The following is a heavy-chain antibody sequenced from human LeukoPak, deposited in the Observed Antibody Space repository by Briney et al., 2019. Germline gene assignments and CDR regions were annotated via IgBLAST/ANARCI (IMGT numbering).Heavy chain of an antibody. D-gene: IGHD6-13*01. CDR3: ARVKLSRSSGYSTNWFDP. CDR2: INPSGGST. J-gene: IGHJ5*02. CDR1: LYTCTSYF. Sequence: ASVKVSCKASLYTCTSYFMHWARQAPGQGLEWMGIINPSGGSTSYAQKFQGRVTMTRDTSTSTVYMELSSLKYQDTRGGYCARVKLSRSSGYSTNWFDPWGQGTLVTVSS. V-gene: IGHV1-46*01.